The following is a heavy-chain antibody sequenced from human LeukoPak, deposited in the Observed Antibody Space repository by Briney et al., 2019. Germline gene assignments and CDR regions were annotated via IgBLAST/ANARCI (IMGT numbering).Heavy chain of an antibody. D-gene: IGHD2-2*03. CDR2: ISYDGSNK. CDR1: GFTFSSYA. V-gene: IGHV3-30*04. CDR3: AREPSGYCSSTSCYHWFDP. Sequence: HPGRSLRLSCAASGFTFSSYAMHWVRQAPGKGLEWVAVISYDGSNKYYADSVKGRFTISRDNAKNSLYLQMNSLRAEDTAVYYCAREPSGYCSSTSCYHWFDPWGQGTLVTVSS. J-gene: IGHJ5*02.